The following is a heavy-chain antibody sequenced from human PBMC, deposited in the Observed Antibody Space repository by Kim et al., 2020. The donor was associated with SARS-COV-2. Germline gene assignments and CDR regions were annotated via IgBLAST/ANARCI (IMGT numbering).Heavy chain of an antibody. J-gene: IGHJ4*02. CDR1: GFTFSGSA. D-gene: IGHD3-10*01. CDR2: VTDSGGTT. Sequence: GGSLRLSCAASGFTFSGSAMNWVRQAPGKGLEWVSTVTDSGGTTYYADSVKGRFTISRDNSRNTLYLQMNSLRAEDTAVYYCAKFGAVLLWFGGSDINDYWGQGTLVTVSS. V-gene: IGHV3-23*01. CDR3: AKFGAVLLWFGGSDINDY.